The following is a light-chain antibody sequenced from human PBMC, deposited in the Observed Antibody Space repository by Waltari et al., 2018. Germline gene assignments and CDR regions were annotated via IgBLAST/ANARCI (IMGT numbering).Light chain of an antibody. Sequence: SYELTQPPSVSVSPGQKARVTCGGDNLGSKYVNWYQQKPAQAPVLVIYYDSDRPSGIPERFSGSKSGNTATLTISGVEAGDEADYYCQVWDTISDHVLFGGGTRLTVL. CDR1: NLGSKY. J-gene: IGLJ2*01. CDR3: QVWDTISDHVL. CDR2: YDS. V-gene: IGLV3-21*01.